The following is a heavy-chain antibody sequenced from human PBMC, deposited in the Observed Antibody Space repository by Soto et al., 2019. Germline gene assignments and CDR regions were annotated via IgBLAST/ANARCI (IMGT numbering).Heavy chain of an antibody. J-gene: IGHJ6*02. V-gene: IGHV1-69*01. CDR3: ARPGEGGYSSKHHDYYALDV. Sequence: QVQLVQSGAEVKKPGSSVKVSCKASGGTFRSYTISWVRQAPGHGLEWMGGIIPIFDITNYAQKFQGSVTITADESTSTAYMELSSLGSDGTAVYYGARPGEGGYSSKHHDYYALDVWGQVTTVTV. CDR1: GGTFRSYT. CDR2: IIPIFDIT. D-gene: IGHD3-22*01.